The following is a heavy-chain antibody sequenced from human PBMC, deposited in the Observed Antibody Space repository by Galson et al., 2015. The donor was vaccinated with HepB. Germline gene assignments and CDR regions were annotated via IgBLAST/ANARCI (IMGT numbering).Heavy chain of an antibody. CDR1: GFTFNSYA. CDR2: ITYDGTNK. Sequence: SLRLSCAASGFTFNSYAMHWVRQAPGKGLQWVAVITYDGTNKFYARSVKGRFTISRDNSGNTLFLHMNSLRPEDTALYYCGKGGGYSAIRGRGGFDSWGQGALVTVSS. CDR3: GKGGGYSAIRGRGGFDS. V-gene: IGHV3-30*04. J-gene: IGHJ4*02. D-gene: IGHD5-12*01.